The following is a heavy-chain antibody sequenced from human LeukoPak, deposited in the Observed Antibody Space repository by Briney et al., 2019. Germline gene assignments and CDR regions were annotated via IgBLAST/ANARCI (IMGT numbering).Heavy chain of an antibody. CDR1: GYSISSGYY. Sequence: SETLSLTCTVFGYSISSGYYWGWIRQPPGKGLEWIGSIYHSGSTYYNPSLKSRVTISADTSKNQFSLKLSSVTAADTAVYYCARLPTVTFFDYWGQGTLVTVSS. CDR2: IYHSGST. J-gene: IGHJ4*02. CDR3: ARLPTVTFFDY. D-gene: IGHD4-17*01. V-gene: IGHV4-38-2*02.